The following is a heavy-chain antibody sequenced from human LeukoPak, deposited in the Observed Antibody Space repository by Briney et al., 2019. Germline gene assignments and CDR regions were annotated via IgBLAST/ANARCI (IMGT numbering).Heavy chain of an antibody. CDR2: ITYDGTNK. J-gene: IGHJ4*02. CDR1: GFSFDSYA. V-gene: IGHV3-30-3*01. CDR3: ARVEYSSAPHFDY. Sequence: GGSLSLSCAASGFSFDSYALHWVRQAPGKGLEWLAIITYDGTNKYYADSVKGRFTISRANSKNTLFMKMNSVRAEATDVYYCARVEYSSAPHFDYWGQGALVIVSS. D-gene: IGHD6-19*01.